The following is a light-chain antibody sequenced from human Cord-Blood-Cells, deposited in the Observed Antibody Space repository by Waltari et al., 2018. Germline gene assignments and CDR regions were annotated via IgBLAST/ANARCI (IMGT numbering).Light chain of an antibody. CDR3: CSYAGSYVV. Sequence: QSALHQPASVSGSPGQSLTISCTGTSSDVGGYNHVSGYQQHPGKAPKLMIYEGSKRPSGVSNRFSGSKSGNTASLTISGLRAEDEADYYCCSYAGSYVVFGGGTKLTVL. CDR1: SSDVGGYNH. CDR2: EGS. J-gene: IGLJ2*01. V-gene: IGLV2-23*01.